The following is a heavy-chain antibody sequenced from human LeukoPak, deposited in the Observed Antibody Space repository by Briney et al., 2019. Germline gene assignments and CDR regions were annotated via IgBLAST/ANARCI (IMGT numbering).Heavy chain of an antibody. Sequence: GGPLRLSCAASGFTFSSYVMSWVRQAPGKGLEWVSAITGSGGTTYYADFVKGRFTISRDNSKNTLYLQMNSLRAEDTAVYHCAKGGYSSWGQGTRVTVSS. CDR1: GFTFSSYV. J-gene: IGHJ4*02. V-gene: IGHV3-23*01. D-gene: IGHD3-16*02. CDR3: AKGGYSS. CDR2: ITGSGGTT.